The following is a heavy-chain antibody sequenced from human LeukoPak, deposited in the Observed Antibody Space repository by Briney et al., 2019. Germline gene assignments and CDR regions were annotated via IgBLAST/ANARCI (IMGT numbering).Heavy chain of an antibody. Sequence: PGRSLRLSCAASGFTFSSYGMHWVRQAPGKGLEWVAVIWYDGSNKYYADSVKGRFTISRDNSKNTLYLQMNSLRAEDTAVYYCARDLLKNDYGNAFDIWGQGTMVTVSS. CDR1: GFTFSSYG. CDR2: IWYDGSNK. V-gene: IGHV3-33*01. CDR3: ARDLLKNDYGNAFDI. D-gene: IGHD4-17*01. J-gene: IGHJ3*02.